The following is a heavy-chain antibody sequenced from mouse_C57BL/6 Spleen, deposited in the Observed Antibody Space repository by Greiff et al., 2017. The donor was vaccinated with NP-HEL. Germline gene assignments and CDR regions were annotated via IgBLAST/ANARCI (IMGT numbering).Heavy chain of an antibody. V-gene: IGHV3-6*01. CDR1: GYSITSGYY. D-gene: IGHD2-1*01. J-gene: IGHJ4*01. CDR2: ISYDGSN. CDR3: ARDDGNYDYYAMDY. Sequence: EVKVEESGPGLVKPSQSLSLTCSVTGYSITSGYYWNWIRQFPGNKLEWMGYISYDGSNNYNPSLKNRISITRDTSKNQFFLKLNSVTTEDTATYYCARDDGNYDYYAMDYWGQGTSVTVSS.